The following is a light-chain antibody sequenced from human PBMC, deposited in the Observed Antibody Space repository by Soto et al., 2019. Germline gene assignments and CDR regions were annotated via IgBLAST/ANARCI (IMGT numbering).Light chain of an antibody. CDR2: GAS. CDR3: QQYNNWPPRGT. J-gene: IGKJ1*01. CDR1: QSVSSN. V-gene: IGKV3-15*01. Sequence: EIVMTQSPATLSVSPGERATLSCRASQSVSSNLACYQQKPGQAPRLLIYGASTRATGIPARFSGSGSGTEFTLTISSLQSEDFAVYYCQQYNNWPPRGTFGQGTKVDI.